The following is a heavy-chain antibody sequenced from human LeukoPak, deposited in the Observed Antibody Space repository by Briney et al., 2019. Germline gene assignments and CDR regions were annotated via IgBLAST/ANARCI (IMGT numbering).Heavy chain of an antibody. CDR1: GFTFSSYS. V-gene: IGHV3-48*02. D-gene: IGHD3-16*01. J-gene: IGHJ5*02. Sequence: GGSLRLSCAASGFTFSSYSMNWVRQAPGEGLEWVSYISSSSSTIYYADSVKGRFTISRDNAKNSLYLQMNSLRDEDTAVYYCARDVRRGYYDSTGFDPWGQGTLVTVSS. CDR3: ARDVRRGYYDSTGFDP. CDR2: ISSSSSTI.